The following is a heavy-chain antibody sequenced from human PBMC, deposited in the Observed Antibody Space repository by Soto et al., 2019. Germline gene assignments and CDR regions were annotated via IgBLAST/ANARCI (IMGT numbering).Heavy chain of an antibody. J-gene: IGHJ5*02. Sequence: PGESLKISCKGSGYSFTSYWIGWVRQMPGKGLEWMGIIYPGDSDTRYSPSFQGQVTISADKSISTAYLQWSSLKASDTAMYYCARQWKGGYSGYSVKDPIKNWFDPWGQGTLVTVSS. CDR2: IYPGDSDT. V-gene: IGHV5-51*01. D-gene: IGHD5-12*01. CDR3: ARQWKGGYSGYSVKDPIKNWFDP. CDR1: GYSFTSYW.